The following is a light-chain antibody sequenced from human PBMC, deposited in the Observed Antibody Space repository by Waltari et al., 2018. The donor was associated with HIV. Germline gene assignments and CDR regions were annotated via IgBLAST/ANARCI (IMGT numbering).Light chain of an antibody. V-gene: IGKV3-20*01. CDR2: GAS. CDR3: QQYGRQPPYT. J-gene: IGKJ2*01. Sequence: EILLTQSPGTLSLSPGERPTLSCRASPHIIVIYLACYQQKPSQPPRLLIYGASNRATGMLDRLSGRGSGTDFTIIISRMEQEDFAVYYCQQYGRQPPYTFGQGTKVDVK. CDR1: PHIIVIY.